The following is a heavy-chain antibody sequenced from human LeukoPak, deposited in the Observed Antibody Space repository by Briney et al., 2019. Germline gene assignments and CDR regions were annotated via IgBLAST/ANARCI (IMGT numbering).Heavy chain of an antibody. CDR3: ARMSYGYNYKPVDNDY. D-gene: IGHD5-24*01. Sequence: GGSLRLSCAASGFTFSSYSMNWVRQAPGKGLEWVSSISSSSSYIYYADSVKGRFTISRDNAKNSLYLQMNSLRAEDTAVYYCARMSYGYNYKPVDNDYWGQGTLVTVSS. CDR2: ISSSSSYI. CDR1: GFTFSSYS. J-gene: IGHJ4*02. V-gene: IGHV3-21*01.